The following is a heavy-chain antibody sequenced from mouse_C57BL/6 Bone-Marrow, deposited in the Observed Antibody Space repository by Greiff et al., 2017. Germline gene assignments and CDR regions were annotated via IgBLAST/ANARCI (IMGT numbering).Heavy chain of an antibody. V-gene: IGHV2-9-1*01. D-gene: IGHD2-2*01. J-gene: IGHJ1*03. CDR1: GFSLTSSA. Sequence: VKLMESGPGLVAPSQSLSITCTVSGFSLTSSAISWVRQPPGKGLEWLGVIWTGGGTNYNSALKSRLSISKDNSKSQVFLKMNSLQTDDTARYYCARGHYGYDAYFDVWGTGTTVTVSS. CDR3: ARGHYGYDAYFDV. CDR2: IWTGGGT.